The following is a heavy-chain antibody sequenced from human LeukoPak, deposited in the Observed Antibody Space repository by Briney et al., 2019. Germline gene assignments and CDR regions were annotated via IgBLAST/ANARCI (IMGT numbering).Heavy chain of an antibody. CDR2: FDPEDGET. J-gene: IGHJ4*02. Sequence: ASVKVSCKVSGYTLTELSMHWVRQAPGKGLEWMGGFDPEDGETIYAQKFQGRVTMTEDTSTDTAYMELSSLRSEDTAVYYCATVRGSGWRMDYWGQATLVTVSS. V-gene: IGHV1-24*01. CDR1: GYTLTELS. CDR3: ATVRGSGWRMDY. D-gene: IGHD6-19*01.